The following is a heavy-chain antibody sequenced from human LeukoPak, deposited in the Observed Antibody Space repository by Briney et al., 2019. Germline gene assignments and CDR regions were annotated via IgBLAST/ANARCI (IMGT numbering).Heavy chain of an antibody. J-gene: IGHJ4*02. CDR1: GFTFSSYA. D-gene: IGHD3-22*01. CDR3: ARDLVYYDSSGYYPTGFDY. CDR2: ISYDGSNK. Sequence: GGSLRLSCAASGFTFSSYAMHWVRQAPGKGLEWVAVISYDGSNKYYADSVKGRFTISRDNSKNTLYLQMNSLRAEDTVVYYCARDLVYYDSSGYYPTGFDYWGQGTLVTVSS. V-gene: IGHV3-30*04.